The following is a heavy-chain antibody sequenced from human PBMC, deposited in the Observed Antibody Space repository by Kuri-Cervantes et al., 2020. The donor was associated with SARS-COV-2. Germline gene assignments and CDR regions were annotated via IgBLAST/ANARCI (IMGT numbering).Heavy chain of an antibody. Sequence: GGSLRLSCTASGFTFSSYAMSWVRQAPGKGLEWVSAISGSGGSTYYADSVKGRFTISRDNSKNTLYLQMNSLRAEDTAVYYCAKDKWELLFQPLDAFDIWGRGTMVTVSS. D-gene: IGHD1-26*01. CDR2: ISGSGGST. CDR1: GFTFSSYA. V-gene: IGHV3-23*01. J-gene: IGHJ3*02. CDR3: AKDKWELLFQPLDAFDI.